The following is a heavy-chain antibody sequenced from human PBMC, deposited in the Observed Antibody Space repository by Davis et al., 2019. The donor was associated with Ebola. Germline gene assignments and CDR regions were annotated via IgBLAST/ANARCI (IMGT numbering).Heavy chain of an antibody. CDR3: AKDRTVWFGEYNWFEP. J-gene: IGHJ5*02. CDR2: ISSSSSYI. D-gene: IGHD3-10*01. CDR1: GFTFSSYW. V-gene: IGHV3-21*04. Sequence: GGSLRLSCAASGFTFSSYWMNWVRQAPGKGLEWVSSISSSSSYIYYADSVTGRFTISRDNAKNSLYLQMNSLRAEDTAVYYCAKDRTVWFGEYNWFEPWGQGTLVTVSS.